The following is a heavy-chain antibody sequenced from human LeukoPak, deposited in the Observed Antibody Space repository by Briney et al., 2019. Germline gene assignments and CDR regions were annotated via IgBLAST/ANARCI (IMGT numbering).Heavy chain of an antibody. J-gene: IGHJ5*02. CDR2: INQSGST. CDR1: GGSFSGYY. V-gene: IGHV4-34*01. Sequence: SETLSLTCAVYGGSFSGYYWSWIRQPPGKGLEWIGEINQSGSTNYNPSLKSRVTISVDTSKNQFSLKLSSVTAADTAVYYCATNTLISKLXXFDPWGQGXXVTXSS. CDR3: ATNTLISKLXXFDP.